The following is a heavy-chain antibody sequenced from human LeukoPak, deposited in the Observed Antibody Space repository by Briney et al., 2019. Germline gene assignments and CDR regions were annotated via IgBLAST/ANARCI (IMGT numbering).Heavy chain of an antibody. CDR3: ARVCSSTSCYLAGALDI. D-gene: IGHD2-2*01. CDR1: GGSISSGGYY. V-gene: IGHV4-31*03. Sequence: SETLSLTCTVSGGSISSGGYYWSWIRQHPGKGLEWIGYIYYSGSTYYNPSLKSRVTISVDTSKNQFSLKLSSVTAADTAVYYCARVCSSTSCYLAGALDIWGQGTMVTVSS. J-gene: IGHJ3*02. CDR2: IYYSGST.